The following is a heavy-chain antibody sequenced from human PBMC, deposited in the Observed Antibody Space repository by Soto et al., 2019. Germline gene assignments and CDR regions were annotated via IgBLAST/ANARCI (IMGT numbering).Heavy chain of an antibody. CDR3: ARTLAYCGGDCYGRHNDAFDI. V-gene: IGHV1-8*01. CDR2: MNPNSGNT. CDR1: GYTFTTYD. J-gene: IGHJ3*02. Sequence: ASVKVSCKASGYTFTTYDVNWVRPATVQGLEWMGWMNPNSGNTGYAQKFQGRVSMTRNTSISTAYMELSSLRSEDTAVYYCARTLAYCGGDCYGRHNDAFDIWGQGTMVTVSS. D-gene: IGHD2-21*02.